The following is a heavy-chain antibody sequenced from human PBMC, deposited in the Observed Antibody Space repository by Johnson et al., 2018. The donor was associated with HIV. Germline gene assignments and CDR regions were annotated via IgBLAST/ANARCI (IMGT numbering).Heavy chain of an antibody. CDR1: GFTFSNYA. V-gene: IGHV3-53*01. D-gene: IGHD1-26*01. Sequence: VQLVESGGGFIQPGGSRRLSCAASGFTFSNYAMSWVRQAPGKGLEWVSVIYRGGSTYYADSVKGRFTISRDNSKNTLYIQMNRLKTEDTAVYYCARSGSYGPDAFDIWGQGTMVTVSS. CDR2: IYRGGST. J-gene: IGHJ3*02. CDR3: ARSGSYGPDAFDI.